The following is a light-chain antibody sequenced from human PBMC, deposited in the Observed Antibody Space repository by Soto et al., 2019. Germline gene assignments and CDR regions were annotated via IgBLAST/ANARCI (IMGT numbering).Light chain of an antibody. V-gene: IGKV3D-15*01. J-gene: IGKJ4*01. Sequence: EIMMTQSPATLSVSPGERATLSCRASQSVSSNLAWYQQKPGQAPRLLIYGASTRATGIPARFSGSGSGTEFTLTISSLQPEDFGTYYCQQVKSYPRTFGGGTKVDIK. CDR1: QSVSSN. CDR3: QQVKSYPRT. CDR2: GAS.